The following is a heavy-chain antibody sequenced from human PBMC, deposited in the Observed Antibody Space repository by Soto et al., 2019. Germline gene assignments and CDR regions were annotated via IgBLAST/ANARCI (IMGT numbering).Heavy chain of an antibody. CDR1: GASISYGNYA. CDR2: INHLETT. V-gene: IGHV4-30-2*01. D-gene: IGHD1-26*01. J-gene: IGHJ4*02. CDR3: ARGGGSDSFDY. Sequence: PSETLSLTCTVSGASISYGNYAWSWIRQTPGKGLEWIGYINHLETTFYNPSFESRLTLSIDRAKNQFSLNLNSMSAADRAVYFCARGGGSDSFDYWGQGTLVTVSS.